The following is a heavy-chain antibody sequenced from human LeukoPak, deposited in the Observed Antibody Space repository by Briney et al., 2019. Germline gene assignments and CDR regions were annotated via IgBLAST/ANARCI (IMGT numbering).Heavy chain of an antibody. Sequence: GASVKVSCKASGYTFTSYGISWVRQAPGQGLEWMGWISAYNGNTNYAQKLQGRVTMTTDTSTSAAYMELRSLRSDDTAVYYCAREGIDYYYYGMDVWGQGTTVTVSS. CDR1: GYTFTSYG. CDR3: AREGIDYYYYGMDV. V-gene: IGHV1-18*01. J-gene: IGHJ6*02. CDR2: ISAYNGNT.